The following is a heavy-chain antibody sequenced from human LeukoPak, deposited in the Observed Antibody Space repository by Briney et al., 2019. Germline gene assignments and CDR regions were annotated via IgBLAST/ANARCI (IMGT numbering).Heavy chain of an antibody. CDR3: ATGQFHCSSTSCYIYYFDY. J-gene: IGHJ4*02. Sequence: ASVKVSCKVSGYTLTELSMHWVRQALGKGLGWMGGFDPEDGETIYAQKFQGRVTMTEDTSTDTAYMELSSLRSEDTAVYYCATGQFHCSSTSCYIYYFDYWGQGTLVTVSS. D-gene: IGHD2-2*01. V-gene: IGHV1-24*01. CDR1: GYTLTELS. CDR2: FDPEDGET.